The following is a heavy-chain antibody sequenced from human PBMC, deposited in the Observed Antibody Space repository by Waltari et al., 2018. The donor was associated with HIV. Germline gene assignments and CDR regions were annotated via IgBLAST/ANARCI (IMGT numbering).Heavy chain of an antibody. CDR1: DGSVSSGSHY. V-gene: IGHV4-61*01. D-gene: IGHD3-16*01. CDR3: ARKYDSDAFDI. Sequence: QVQLPESGPGLVKPSETLSLTCTVSDGSVSSGSHYWSWIRQPPGKGLEWIGYIYYSGRTNYNPSLKSRVTISVDTSKNQFSLKLSSVTAADTAVYYCARKYDSDAFDIWGQGTMVTVSS. CDR2: IYYSGRT. J-gene: IGHJ3*02.